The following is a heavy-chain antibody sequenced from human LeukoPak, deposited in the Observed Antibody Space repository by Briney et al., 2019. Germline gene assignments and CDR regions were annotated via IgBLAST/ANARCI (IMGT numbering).Heavy chain of an antibody. J-gene: IGHJ4*02. CDR1: SGSISSYY. V-gene: IGHV4-59*01. Sequence: SETLSLTCTVSSGSISSYYWSWFWQPPGKGQERNGYIYYSGSTNSNPSPKSRVTISVYTSKSQFSLKLSSVTAADTAVYYCASDERSFWYEYWGQGXLVXVSS. D-gene: IGHD6-13*01. CDR2: IYYSGST. CDR3: ASDERSFWYEY.